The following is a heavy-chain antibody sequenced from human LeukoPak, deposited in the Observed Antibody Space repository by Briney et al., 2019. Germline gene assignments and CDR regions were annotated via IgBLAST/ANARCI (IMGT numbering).Heavy chain of an antibody. J-gene: IGHJ6*02. CDR1: GGSISSGGYY. CDR2: IYYSGST. CDR3: ARDLDRFVDYYGMDV. D-gene: IGHD2-15*01. V-gene: IGHV4-31*03. Sequence: SQTLSLTCTVSGGSISSGGYYWSWIRQHPGKGLEWIGYIYYSGSTYYNPSLKSRVTISVDTSKNQFSLKLSSVTAADTAVYYCARDLDRFVDYYGMDVWGQGTTVTVSS.